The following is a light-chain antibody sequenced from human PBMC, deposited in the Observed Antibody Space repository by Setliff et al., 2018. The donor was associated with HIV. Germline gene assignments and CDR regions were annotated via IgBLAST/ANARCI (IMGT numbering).Light chain of an antibody. V-gene: IGLV2-23*02. CDR3: RSYAGGSTYV. CDR2: DVS. Sequence: QSALTQPASVSGSPGQSITISCTGTSSDVGRYNLVSWYQQHPGEAPKLMIYDVSKRPSGVSNRFSGSKSGNTASLTISGLQAEDESDYFCRSYAGGSTYVFGTGTKVT. CDR1: SSDVGRYNL. J-gene: IGLJ1*01.